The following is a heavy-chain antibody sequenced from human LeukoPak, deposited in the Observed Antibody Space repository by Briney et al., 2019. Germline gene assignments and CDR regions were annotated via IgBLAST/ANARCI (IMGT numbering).Heavy chain of an antibody. D-gene: IGHD6-13*01. V-gene: IGHV3-23*01. CDR1: GFTFSSYA. CDR3: AKPTAAGHYYYYYGMDV. Sequence: PGGSLRLSCAASGFTFSSYAMSWVRQASGKGLEWVSAISGSGGSTYYADSVKGRFTISRDNSKNTLYLQMNSLRAEDTAVYYCAKPTAAGHYYYYYGMDVWGQGTTVTVSS. CDR2: ISGSGGST. J-gene: IGHJ6*02.